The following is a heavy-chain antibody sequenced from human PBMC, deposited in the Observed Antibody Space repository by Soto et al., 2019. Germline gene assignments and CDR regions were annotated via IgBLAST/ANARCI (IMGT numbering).Heavy chain of an antibody. V-gene: IGHV1-69*13. J-gene: IGHJ5*02. CDR3: ARGWDHYDSSGLLTWFDP. D-gene: IGHD3-22*01. Sequence: ASVKVSCKASGGTFTDLGLHWVRQAPGQGLEWMGGIIPIFGTPNYAQKFQGRVIITADEFTSAAHMELSSLRSEDTAVYYCARGWDHYDSSGLLTWFDPWGQGTPVTVSS. CDR1: GGTFTDLG. CDR2: IIPIFGTP.